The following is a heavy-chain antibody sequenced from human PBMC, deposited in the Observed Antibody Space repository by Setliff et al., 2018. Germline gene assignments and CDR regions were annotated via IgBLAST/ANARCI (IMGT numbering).Heavy chain of an antibody. J-gene: IGHJ4*02. D-gene: IGHD2-15*01. CDR3: LRIRLVPHGHS. Sequence: LSLTCTVSGGSISEPNYYWSWIRQPVGKGLEWIGHIYTRGGTNYNPSLRTRVSISVDTSKNHFSLRLSSVTAADTAVYYCLRIRLVPHGHSWGQGTLVTVSS. CDR1: GGSISEPNYY. CDR2: IYTRGGT. V-gene: IGHV4-61*09.